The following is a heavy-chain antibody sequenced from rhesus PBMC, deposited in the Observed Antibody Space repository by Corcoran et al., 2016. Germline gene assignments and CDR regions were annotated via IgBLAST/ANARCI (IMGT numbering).Heavy chain of an antibody. V-gene: IGHV3-100*02. CDR2: IRDSGGTT. CDR1: GFTFSSYE. CDR3: TRGVAGFDY. Sequence: DVQLVESGGGLVKPGGSLRLSCVASGFTFSSYEMHWVRQAPGKGLEWVSVIRDSGGTTYYADSVKGRFTISRDNAKNSLFLQMNSLRAEDTAVYYFTRGVAGFDYWGQGVLVTVSS. D-gene: IGHD2-33*01. J-gene: IGHJ4*01.